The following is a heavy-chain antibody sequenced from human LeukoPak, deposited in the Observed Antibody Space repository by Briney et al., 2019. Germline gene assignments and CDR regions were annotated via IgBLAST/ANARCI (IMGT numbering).Heavy chain of an antibody. CDR1: GFTFSSFW. D-gene: IGHD6-13*01. CDR3: ARDRRSSSWYRYYFDY. V-gene: IGHV3-7*01. J-gene: IGHJ4*02. Sequence: GGSLRLSCAASGFTFSSFWMSWVRQAPGEGLEWVANIKQDGNEKYYVDSVKGRFTISRDNAKNSLYLQMNSLRAEDTAVYYCARDRRSSSWYRYYFDYWGQGTLVTVSS. CDR2: IKQDGNEK.